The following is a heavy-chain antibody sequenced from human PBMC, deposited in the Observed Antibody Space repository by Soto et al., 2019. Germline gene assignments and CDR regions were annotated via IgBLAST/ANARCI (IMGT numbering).Heavy chain of an antibody. J-gene: IGHJ6*02. CDR3: ASGTGGKEDV. Sequence: SGTLSLTCAVSGGSISSGGYSWSWIRQPPGKGLEWIGYIYHSGSTYYNPSLKSRVTISVDRSKNQFSLKLSSVTAADTAVYSCASGTGGKEDVWGQGTTVTV. D-gene: IGHD2-8*02. CDR1: GGSISSGGYS. V-gene: IGHV4-30-2*01. CDR2: IYHSGST.